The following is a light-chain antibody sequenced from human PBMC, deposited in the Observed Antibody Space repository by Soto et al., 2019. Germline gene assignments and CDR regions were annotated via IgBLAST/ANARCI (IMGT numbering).Light chain of an antibody. V-gene: IGLV2-14*01. J-gene: IGLJ1*01. Sequence: QSVLTQPASVSGFPGQWIPISCTGTSSEVGGYNYVSWYQQHPGKAPKLMIYDVSNRPSGVSNRFSGSESGNTASLTISGLQAEDEADYYCSSYTSSSTLYVFGTGTKVTVL. CDR2: DVS. CDR1: SSEVGGYNY. CDR3: SSYTSSSTLYV.